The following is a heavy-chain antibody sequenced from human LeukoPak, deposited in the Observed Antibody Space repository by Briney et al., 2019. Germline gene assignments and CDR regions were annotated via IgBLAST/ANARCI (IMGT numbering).Heavy chain of an antibody. V-gene: IGHV3-21*01. Sequence: GGSLRLSCAASGFTFSSYSMNWVRQAPGKGLEWVSSISSSSSYIYYADSVKGRFTISRDNAKNSLYLQMNSLRAEDTAVYCCARDRAARGFDYWGQGTLVTVSS. J-gene: IGHJ4*02. CDR2: ISSSSSYI. CDR3: ARDRAARGFDY. CDR1: GFTFSSYS. D-gene: IGHD6-6*01.